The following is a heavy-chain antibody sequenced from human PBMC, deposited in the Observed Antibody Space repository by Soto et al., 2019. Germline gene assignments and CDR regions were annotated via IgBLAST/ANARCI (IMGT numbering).Heavy chain of an antibody. D-gene: IGHD7-27*01. J-gene: IGHJ4*02. V-gene: IGHV3-74*01. CDR2: INSDGSST. CDR1: GFTFSSYW. Sequence: GGSLRLSCAASGFTFSSYWMHWVRQAPGKGLVWVSRINSDGSSTSYADSVKGRFTISRDNAKNTLYLQRNSLRAEDTAVYYCARETGDRYFDYWGQGTLVTVSS. CDR3: ARETGDRYFDY.